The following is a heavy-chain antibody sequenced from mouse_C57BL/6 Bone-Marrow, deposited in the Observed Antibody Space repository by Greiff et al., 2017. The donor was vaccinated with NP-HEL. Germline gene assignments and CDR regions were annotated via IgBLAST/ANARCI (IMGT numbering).Heavy chain of an antibody. CDR3: ARFTTVVAPYAMRY. V-gene: IGHV1-50*01. CDR2: IDPSDSYT. D-gene: IGHD1-1*01. Sequence: VQLQQPGAELVKPGASVKLSCKASGYTFTSYWMQWVNQRPGQGLEWIGEIDPSDSYTTYNHKFKGKATLTVDTSASTAYMQLSSLTSEDSAVYYCARFTTVVAPYAMRYWGQGTSVTVSS. CDR1: GYTFTSYW. J-gene: IGHJ4*01.